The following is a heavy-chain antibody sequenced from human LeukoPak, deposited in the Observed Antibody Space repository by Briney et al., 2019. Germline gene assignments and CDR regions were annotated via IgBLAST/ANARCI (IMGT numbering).Heavy chain of an antibody. CDR2: INPSGGST. J-gene: IGHJ5*02. CDR1: GYTFTSYY. CDR3: ARGGVVVVAANPSADWFDP. Sequence: GASVKVSCKASGYTFTSYYMHWVRQAPGQGLEWMGTINPSGGSTSYAQKFQGRVTMTRDTSTSTVYMELSSLRSEDTAVYYCARGGVVVVAANPSADWFDPWGQGTLVTVSS. V-gene: IGHV1-46*01. D-gene: IGHD2-15*01.